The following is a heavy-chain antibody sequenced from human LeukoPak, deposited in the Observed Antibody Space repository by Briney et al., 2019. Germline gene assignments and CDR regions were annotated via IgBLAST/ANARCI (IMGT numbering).Heavy chain of an antibody. CDR2: ISSSGSTI. CDR3: ARDGAPAAYYYDSSGFWWFDP. CDR1: GFTFSDYY. V-gene: IGHV3-11*01. Sequence: GGSLRLSCAASGFTFSDYYMSWIRQAPGKGLEWVSYISSSGSTIYYADSVKGRFTIPRDNAKNSLYLQMNSLRAEDTAVYYCARDGAPAAYYYDSSGFWWFDPWGQGTLVTVSS. J-gene: IGHJ5*02. D-gene: IGHD3-22*01.